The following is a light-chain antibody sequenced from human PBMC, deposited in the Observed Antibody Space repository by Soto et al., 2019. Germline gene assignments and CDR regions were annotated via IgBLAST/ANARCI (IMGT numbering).Light chain of an antibody. CDR3: QQRSNWPPMT. J-gene: IGKJ5*01. CDR2: DAS. V-gene: IGKV3-11*01. CDR1: QSISSY. Sequence: EIVLTQSPATLSLSPGERATLSCRASQSISSYLAWYQQKPGQAPRLLIYDASNRATGIPARFSGSGSETDFTLTTGSLEPEDCAVYYCQQRSNWPPMTFGQGTRLEIK.